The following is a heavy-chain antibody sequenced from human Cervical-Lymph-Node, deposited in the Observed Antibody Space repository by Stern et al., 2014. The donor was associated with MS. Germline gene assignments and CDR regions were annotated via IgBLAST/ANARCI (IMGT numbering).Heavy chain of an antibody. D-gene: IGHD3-16*01. J-gene: IGHJ6*02. Sequence: EVQLVESGGGSVQPGGSLRLSCAASGFALSSSWMHWVRPGHGKGLGWVSRINSVWSSSSYADSVKSRFTISRDNAKNTLYLQMNSLRADDTAVYYCVRRAVRSYYYAMDVWGQGTTVTVSS. CDR1: GFALSSSW. V-gene: IGHV3-74*01. CDR3: VRRAVRSYYYAMDV. CDR2: INSVWSSS.